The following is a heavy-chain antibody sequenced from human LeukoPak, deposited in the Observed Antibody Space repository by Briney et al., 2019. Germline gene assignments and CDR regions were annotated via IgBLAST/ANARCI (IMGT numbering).Heavy chain of an antibody. Sequence: ASVKVSCKASGYTFTSYGISWVRQAPGQELEWMGWISAYNGNTNYAQKLQGRVTMTTDTSTSTAYMELRSLRSDDTAVYYCARAPLGSYSSSSTTNDYWGQGTLVTVSS. CDR3: ARAPLGSYSSSSTTNDY. CDR1: GYTFTSYG. CDR2: ISAYNGNT. J-gene: IGHJ4*02. D-gene: IGHD6-19*01. V-gene: IGHV1-18*01.